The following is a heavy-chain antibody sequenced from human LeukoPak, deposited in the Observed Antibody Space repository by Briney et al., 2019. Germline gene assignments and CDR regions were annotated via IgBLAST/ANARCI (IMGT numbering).Heavy chain of an antibody. J-gene: IGHJ4*02. D-gene: IGHD3-10*01. CDR1: GLTFDDYA. CDR2: ISYNSGSI. V-gene: IGHV3-9*01. Sequence: SLRPSCAASGLTFDDYAMHWVRQAPGKGLEWVSGISYNSGSIGYADSVKGRFTISRDNAKNSLYLQMNSLRAEDTALYYCAKGPSTMVRGELDYWGQGTLVTVSS. CDR3: AKGPSTMVRGELDY.